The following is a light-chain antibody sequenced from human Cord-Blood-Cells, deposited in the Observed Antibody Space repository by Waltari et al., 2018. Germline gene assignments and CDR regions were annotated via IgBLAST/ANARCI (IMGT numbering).Light chain of an antibody. CDR3: QQYYSTPRT. Sequence: DIVMTQSPDSLAVSLGERATINCKSSPSVLYSSHNKNYVAWYQQKPGQPPKLLIYWASTRESGVPDRFSGSGSGTDFTLTISSLQAEDVAVYYCQQYYSTPRTFGQGTKVEIK. J-gene: IGKJ1*01. CDR1: PSVLYSSHNKNY. V-gene: IGKV4-1*01. CDR2: WAS.